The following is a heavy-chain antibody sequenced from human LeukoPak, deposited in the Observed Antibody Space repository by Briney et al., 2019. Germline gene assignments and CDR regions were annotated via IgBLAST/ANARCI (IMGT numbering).Heavy chain of an antibody. J-gene: IGHJ6*02. D-gene: IGHD2-2*01. V-gene: IGHV4-4*07. CDR3: ARECFSSICPYNNMDV. CDR1: GGSISSSY. Sequence: SETLSLTCTVSGGSISSSYWTWIRQPAGKGLEWVGRIYSSGSTNYNPSLKSRLTMSVDTSRNQFSLKLNSVTAADTAVYYCARECFSSICPYNNMDVWGQGTTVTVSS. CDR2: IYSSGST.